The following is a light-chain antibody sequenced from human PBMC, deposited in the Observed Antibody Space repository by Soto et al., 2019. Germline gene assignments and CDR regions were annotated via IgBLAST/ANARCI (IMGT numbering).Light chain of an antibody. V-gene: IGKV1-39*01. Sequence: DSQMTQSPSSLSASVGDRVTITCRASQTIIRFLNWYQQKRGEAPKLLVYAASSLQSGVPSRFSGSGSGTDFTLTISSLQPEDFATYFCQQSYTIPLTFGQGTKVDI. CDR1: QTIIRF. CDR2: AAS. CDR3: QQSYTIPLT. J-gene: IGKJ1*01.